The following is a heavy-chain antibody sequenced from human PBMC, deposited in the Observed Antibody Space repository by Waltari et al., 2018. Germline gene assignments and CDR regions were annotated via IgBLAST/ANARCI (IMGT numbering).Heavy chain of an antibody. Sequence: EVQLVESGGGLVKPGGSLRLSCAASGFTFSSYSMNWVRQAPGKGLEWVSSISSSSSYIYYADSVKGRFTISRDNANNSLYLQMNSLRAEDTAVYYCARVTSGWHYFDYWGQGTLVTVSS. CDR2: ISSSSSYI. V-gene: IGHV3-21*01. CDR1: GFTFSSYS. CDR3: ARVTSGWHYFDY. D-gene: IGHD6-19*01. J-gene: IGHJ4*02.